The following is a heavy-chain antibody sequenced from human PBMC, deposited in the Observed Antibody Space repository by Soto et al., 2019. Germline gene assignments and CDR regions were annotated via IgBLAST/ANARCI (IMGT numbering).Heavy chain of an antibody. J-gene: IGHJ4*02. V-gene: IGHV3-23*01. CDR2: ISGNGVST. Sequence: GGSLRLSCAASGFTFSNYAMNWVRQAPGKGLEWVSAISGNGVSTYYAESVKGRFTISRDNSKNTLYLQINSLRDEDTDVYYCARVLGFNYDSSGPVDYWGQGTLVTVSS. CDR3: ARVLGFNYDSSGPVDY. D-gene: IGHD3-22*01. CDR1: GFTFSNYA.